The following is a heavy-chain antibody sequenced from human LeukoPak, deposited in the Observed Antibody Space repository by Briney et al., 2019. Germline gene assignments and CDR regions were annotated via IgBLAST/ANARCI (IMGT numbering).Heavy chain of an antibody. D-gene: IGHD4-23*01. V-gene: IGHV3-23*01. CDR1: GLTFSRDS. J-gene: IGHJ4*02. CDR3: AKDPGYGGNSVDY. CDR2: ISGSGGST. Sequence: GGCLRHACSASGLTFSRDSMRWLGEAPGKGLKWVSAISGSGGSTYYADSVKGRFTISRDNSKNTLYLQMNSLRAEDTAVYYCAKDPGYGGNSVDYWGQGTLVTVSS.